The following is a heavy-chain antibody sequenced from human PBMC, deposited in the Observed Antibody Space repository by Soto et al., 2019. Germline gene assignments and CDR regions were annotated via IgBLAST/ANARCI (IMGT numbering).Heavy chain of an antibody. CDR3: LRGARVYDYFDY. CDR1: GFTFSSYC. V-gene: IGHV3-74*01. CDR2: IHMDGGTT. Sequence: EVQLVESGGGLVQPGGSLRLSCAASGFTFSSYCMHWVRQAPGKGLVWVSRIHMDGGTTNYADFVKGRFTISRDNAENTVFLQRNGLRAADPAVYYCLRGARVYDYFDYWGQGALVTAS. D-gene: IGHD2-8*01. J-gene: IGHJ4*02.